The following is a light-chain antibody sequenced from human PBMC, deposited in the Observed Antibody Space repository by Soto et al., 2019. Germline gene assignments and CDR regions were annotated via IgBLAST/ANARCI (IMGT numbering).Light chain of an antibody. CDR1: QSVSSY. Sequence: EIVLTQSPATLSLSPGERVTLSCRTSQSVSSYFAWYQQKPGRAPRLLIYDASNRATGIPARFIGSGSGTDFTLTINSLEPEDFAVYYCQQRSNWPITFGQGTRLEIK. CDR2: DAS. J-gene: IGKJ5*01. CDR3: QQRSNWPIT. V-gene: IGKV3-11*01.